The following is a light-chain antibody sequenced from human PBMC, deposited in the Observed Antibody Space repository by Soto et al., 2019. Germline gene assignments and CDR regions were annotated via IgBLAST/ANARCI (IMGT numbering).Light chain of an antibody. CDR1: ELGNKY. CDR3: QAWDSSTDVV. J-gene: IGLJ2*01. Sequence: SYELTQPPSVTVSPGQTASITCSGDELGNKYASWYQQKPGQSPLLVIYQDTRRPSGIPERFSGSNSGNTATLTISGTQAMDEADYYCQAWDSSTDVVFGGGTKLTVL. V-gene: IGLV3-1*01. CDR2: QDT.